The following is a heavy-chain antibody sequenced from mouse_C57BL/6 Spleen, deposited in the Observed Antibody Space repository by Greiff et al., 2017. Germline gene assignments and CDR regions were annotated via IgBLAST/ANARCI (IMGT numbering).Heavy chain of an antibody. CDR1: GYNFNDYE. CDR2: IHPENGGI. Sequence: VQLQQPGAELVMPGASVKLSCKASGYNFNDYEIQWVKQSLKQGLEWIGAIHPENGGITYNQKFKGKATFTVDTSSNTAYMQLRSLTSEDTAFNGYAWFAYWGQGTLVTVSA. CDR3: AWFAY. V-gene: IGHV1-13*01. J-gene: IGHJ3*01.